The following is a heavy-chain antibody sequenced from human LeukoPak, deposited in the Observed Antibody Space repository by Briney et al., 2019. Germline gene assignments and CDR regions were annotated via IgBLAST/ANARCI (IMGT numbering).Heavy chain of an antibody. CDR2: ISYDGSNK. CDR3: ARHRAYSSSSPFDY. CDR1: GFTFSSYA. D-gene: IGHD6-6*01. Sequence: GGSLRLSCAASGFTFSSYAMHWVRQAPGKGLEWVAVISYDGSNKYYADSVKGRFTISRDNSKNTLYLQMNSLRAEDTAVYYCARHRAYSSSSPFDYWGQGTLVTVSS. J-gene: IGHJ4*02. V-gene: IGHV3-30-3*01.